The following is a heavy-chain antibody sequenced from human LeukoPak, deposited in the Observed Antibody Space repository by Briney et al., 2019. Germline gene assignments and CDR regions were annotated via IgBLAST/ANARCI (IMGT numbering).Heavy chain of an antibody. D-gene: IGHD3-16*01. V-gene: IGHV4-4*02. CDR1: GASITSNNW. CDR2: IYHSGST. J-gene: IGHJ4*02. CDR3: ARAEGGPLGGFDY. Sequence: PSGTLSLTCAVSGASITSNNWWWSWVRQPPGKGLEWIGEIYHSGSTNYNPSLKSRVTMSVDKSKNQFSLKLSSVTAADTAVYYCARAEGGPLGGFDYWGQGTLVTVSS.